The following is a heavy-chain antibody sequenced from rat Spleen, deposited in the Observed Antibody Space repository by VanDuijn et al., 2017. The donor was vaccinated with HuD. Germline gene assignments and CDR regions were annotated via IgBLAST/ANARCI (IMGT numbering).Heavy chain of an antibody. Sequence: EVQLVESGGGLVQPGRSLKLSCVASGFTFNNYWMTWNRQAPGKGLEWVASITNTGGSIYYPDSLKGRLTISRDNAKSTLYLQMDSLRSEDTGTYYCATQVFDYFDYWGQGVMVTVSS. CDR2: ITNTGGSI. CDR1: GFTFNNYW. J-gene: IGHJ2*01. V-gene: IGHV5-31*01. CDR3: ATQVFDYFDY.